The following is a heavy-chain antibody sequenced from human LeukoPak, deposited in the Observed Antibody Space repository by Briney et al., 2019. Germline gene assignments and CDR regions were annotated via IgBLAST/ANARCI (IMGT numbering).Heavy chain of an antibody. J-gene: IGHJ4*02. D-gene: IGHD6-13*01. V-gene: IGHV3-23*01. CDR1: GFIFRNNA. CDR2: ISDSGGST. Sequence: GGSLRLSCGASGFIFRNNAMSWVRQAPGKGLEWVSVISDSGGSTYYADSVKGRFTISRDNSKNTLYLQMNGLRAEDTAVYYCAKKLMGGAAAVGNYFDYWGQRTLVTVSS. CDR3: AKKLMGGAAAVGNYFDY.